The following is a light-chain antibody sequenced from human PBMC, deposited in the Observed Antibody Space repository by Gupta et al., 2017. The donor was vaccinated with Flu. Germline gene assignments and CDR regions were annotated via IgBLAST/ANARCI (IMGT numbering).Light chain of an antibody. CDR1: NNVVGGYNY. CDR3: SSYTSSSTYV. J-gene: IGLJ1*01. CDR2: DVN. V-gene: IGLV2-14*03. Sequence: HSALTQPASVSGSPGQSITISCTGTNNVVGGYNYVSWYQQHPGRGDKLIIYDVNSRPSGVAHRFSGSKSDNMTSRTISGLQAEDEADYYCSSYTSSSTYVFGPGTKGTVL.